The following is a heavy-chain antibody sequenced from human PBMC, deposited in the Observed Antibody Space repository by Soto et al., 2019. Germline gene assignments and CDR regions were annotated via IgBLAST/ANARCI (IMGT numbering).Heavy chain of an antibody. CDR3: ARDRKWEGGSLTVDPVY. CDR2: ISSSSSYI. J-gene: IGHJ4*02. V-gene: IGHV3-21*06. D-gene: IGHD4-17*01. Sequence: EVQLVESGGGLVKPGGSLRLSCAASGFTFSSYSMNWVRQAPGKGLEWVSSISSSSSYIYYADSVKGRFTISRDNAKNPLYLKMNSLRAEDTAVYYCARDRKWEGGSLTVDPVYGGQGTLVTVSS. CDR1: GFTFSSYS.